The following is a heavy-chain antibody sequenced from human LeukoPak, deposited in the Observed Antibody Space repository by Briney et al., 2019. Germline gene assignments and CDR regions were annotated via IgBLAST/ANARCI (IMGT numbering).Heavy chain of an antibody. D-gene: IGHD3-3*01. CDR2: ISGSGGST. CDR1: GFTFSSYA. V-gene: IGHV3-23*01. Sequence: GGSLRLSCAASGFTFSSYAMSWVRQAPGKGLEWVSAISGSGGSTYYADSVKGRFTISRDNTKNSLYLQMSSLRAEDTAVYYCATDRGWRTSGYYLYYFEYWGQGTLVTFSS. CDR3: ATDRGWRTSGYYLYYFEY. J-gene: IGHJ4*02.